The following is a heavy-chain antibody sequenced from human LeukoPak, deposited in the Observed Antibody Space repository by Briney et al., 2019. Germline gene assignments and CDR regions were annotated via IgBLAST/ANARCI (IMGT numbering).Heavy chain of an antibody. V-gene: IGHV3-NL1*01. J-gene: IGHJ3*02. CDR3: AREVYYDSSGHGAFDI. CDR2: IYSGGST. D-gene: IGHD3-22*01. CDR1: GFTFSGFD. Sequence: PGGSLRLSCAASGFTFSGFDMQWVRQAPGKGLEWVSVIYSGGSTYYADSVKGRFTISRDNAKNSLYLQMNSLRAEDTAVYYCAREVYYDSSGHGAFDIWGQGTMVTVSS.